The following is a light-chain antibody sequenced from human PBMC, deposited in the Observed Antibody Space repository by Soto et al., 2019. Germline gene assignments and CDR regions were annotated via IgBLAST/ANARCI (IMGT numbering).Light chain of an antibody. Sequence: EIVLTQSPGTLSLSPGERATLSCRASQSVSSSYLAWYQQRPGQAPRLLIYGASSRATGIPDRFSGSGSGSDSTLTSSRLEHEDFAVYCCQQYGIPRTFGQGTKVEIK. CDR1: QSVSSSY. J-gene: IGKJ1*01. V-gene: IGKV3-20*01. CDR3: QQYGIPRT. CDR2: GAS.